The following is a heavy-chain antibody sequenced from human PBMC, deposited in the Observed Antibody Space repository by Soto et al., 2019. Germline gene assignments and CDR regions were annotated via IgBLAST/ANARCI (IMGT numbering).Heavy chain of an antibody. J-gene: IGHJ5*02. V-gene: IGHV3-73*01. CDR1: GFTFSGSD. CDR2: IKSKASNYAT. Sequence: DVQLVESGGGLVQPGGSLKLSCAGSGFTFSGSDIHWVRQASGKGLEWVGRIKSKASNYATSYAASVKGRFTVSRDDSENTGYWQMSSLQTEDTARYYCICREGYGAHMWFDPWGQGTLVTVSS. D-gene: IGHD5-12*01. CDR3: ICREGYGAHMWFDP.